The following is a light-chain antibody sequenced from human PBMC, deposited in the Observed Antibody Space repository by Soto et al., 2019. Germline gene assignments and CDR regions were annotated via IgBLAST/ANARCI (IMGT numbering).Light chain of an antibody. CDR2: GAS. CDR3: QQCGRSPIFT. J-gene: IGKJ3*01. Sequence: EIVLTQSPGTLSLSPGERATLSCRASQSVSSSYLAWYQQRPGQAPRLLIYGASSRAAGIPDRFSGSGSGTDFTLTISRLEPEDFAVYYCQQCGRSPIFTLGPGTKVDIK. CDR1: QSVSSSY. V-gene: IGKV3-20*01.